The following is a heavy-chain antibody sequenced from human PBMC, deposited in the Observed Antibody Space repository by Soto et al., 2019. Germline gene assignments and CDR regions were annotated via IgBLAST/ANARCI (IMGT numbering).Heavy chain of an antibody. CDR3: ARDPVTTYGFWFDP. D-gene: IGHD4-4*01. Sequence: SETLSLTCTVSGGSISSYYWSWIRQPPGKGLEWIGYIYYSGSTNYNPSLKSRVTISVDTSKNQFSLKLSSVTAADTAVYYCARDPVTTYGFWFDPWGQGTLVTVSS. V-gene: IGHV4-59*01. CDR1: GGSISSYY. J-gene: IGHJ5*02. CDR2: IYYSGST.